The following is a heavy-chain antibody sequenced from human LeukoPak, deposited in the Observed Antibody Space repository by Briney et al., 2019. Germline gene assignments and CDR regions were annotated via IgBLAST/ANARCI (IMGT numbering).Heavy chain of an antibody. J-gene: IGHJ4*02. CDR2: INTNTGNP. CDR3: ARGYDYVWGSYRPPDY. Sequence: ASVKVSCKASGYTFTSYGISWVRQAPGQGLEWMGWINTNTGNPTYAQGFTGRFVFSLDTSVSTAYLQISSLNAEDTAVYSCARGYDYVWGSYRPPDYWGQGTLVTVSS. D-gene: IGHD3-16*02. V-gene: IGHV7-4-1*02. CDR1: GYTFTSYG.